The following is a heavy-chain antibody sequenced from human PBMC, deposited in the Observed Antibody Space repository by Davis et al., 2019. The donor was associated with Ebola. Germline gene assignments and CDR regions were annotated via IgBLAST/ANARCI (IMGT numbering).Heavy chain of an antibody. CDR3: STVERGSLLGY. Sequence: GESLKISCKGSGYTFTSYWIAWVRQVPGKGLEWMGIIYPGDSDTRYSPSFQGQVTISADKSISTAYLQWSNLKASDTAMYYCSTVERGSLLGYWGQGTLVTVSS. CDR1: GYTFTSYW. V-gene: IGHV5-51*01. J-gene: IGHJ4*02. D-gene: IGHD1-1*01. CDR2: IYPGDSDT.